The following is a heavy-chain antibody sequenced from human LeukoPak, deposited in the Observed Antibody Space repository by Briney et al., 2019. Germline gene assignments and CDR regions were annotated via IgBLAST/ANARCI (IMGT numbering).Heavy chain of an antibody. V-gene: IGHV1-58*02. CDR3: AAGPVRGGYYYMDV. Sequence: GTPVKVSCKASGFTFTSSAMQWVRQARGQRLEWIGWIVVGSGNTNYAQKFQERVTITRDMSTSTAYMELSSLRSEDTAVYYCAAGPVRGGYYYMDVWGKGTTVTVSS. D-gene: IGHD6-19*01. CDR2: IVVGSGNT. J-gene: IGHJ6*03. CDR1: GFTFTSSA.